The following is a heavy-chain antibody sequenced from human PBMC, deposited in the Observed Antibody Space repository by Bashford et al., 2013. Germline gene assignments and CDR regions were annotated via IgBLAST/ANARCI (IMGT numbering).Heavy chain of an antibody. CDR2: ISAYNGNT. CDR3: ARGSIAARWGPFDP. J-gene: IGHJ5*02. D-gene: IGHD6-6*01. Sequence: WVRQAPGQGLEWMGWISAYNGNTNYAQKLQGRVTMTTDTSTSTAYMELRSLRSDDTAVYYCARGSIAARWGPFDPWGQGTLVTVSS. V-gene: IGHV1-18*01.